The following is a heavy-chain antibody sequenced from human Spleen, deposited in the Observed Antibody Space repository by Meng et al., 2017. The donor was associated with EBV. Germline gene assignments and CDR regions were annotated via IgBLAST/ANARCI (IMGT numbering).Heavy chain of an antibody. CDR3: ARVRLAAGTYCFDY. V-gene: IGHV4-30-2*01. CDR2: IYHIGST. CDR1: VGSINTADYS. D-gene: IGHD6-13*01. Sequence: QLQLQASGSGLVQPPQTRSLSFTVSVGSINTADYSWNWVRQPPGKGPEWIGYIYHIGSTFSNPSLKRRVSISVDRSKNQFSLKMNSVTAADTAVYYCARVRLAAGTYCFDYWGQGTLVTVSS. J-gene: IGHJ4*02.